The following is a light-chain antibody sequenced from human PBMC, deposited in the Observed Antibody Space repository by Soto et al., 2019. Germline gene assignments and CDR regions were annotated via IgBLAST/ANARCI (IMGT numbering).Light chain of an antibody. CDR2: DVS. V-gene: IGLV2-11*01. CDR3: CSYVGSCV. Sequence: QSVLTQPRSVSGSPGQSVTISCTGTSSDVGGYKFVSWYQQHSGKAPKLMIYDVSQRPSGVPDRFSGSTSANTASLTISGDQAEDEAEYYCCSYVGSCVFGTGTKVTVL. CDR1: SSDVGGYKF. J-gene: IGLJ1*01.